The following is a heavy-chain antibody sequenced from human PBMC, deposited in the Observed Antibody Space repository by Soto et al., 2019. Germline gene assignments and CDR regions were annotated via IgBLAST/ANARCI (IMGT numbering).Heavy chain of an antibody. CDR2: IVVSGGST. CDR1: GFTFSSYA. CDR3: AKISRTEDSNLH. Sequence: EVQLLESGGGLVQPGGSLRLSCAASGFTFSSYAMTWVRQAPGKGLEWVSAIVVSGGSTYYADSVKGRFTISRDNSKNTLYLQMNSLRAEDTAVYYCAKISRTEDSNLHWGQGTLVTVSS. D-gene: IGHD1-1*01. J-gene: IGHJ1*01. V-gene: IGHV3-23*01.